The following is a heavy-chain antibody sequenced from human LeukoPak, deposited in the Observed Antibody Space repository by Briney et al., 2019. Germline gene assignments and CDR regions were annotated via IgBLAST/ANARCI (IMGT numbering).Heavy chain of an antibody. CDR2: IYYSGST. D-gene: IGHD3-22*01. CDR3: ARADDSSGSDAFDI. V-gene: IGHV4-59*01. J-gene: IGHJ3*02. CDR1: GGSISSYY. Sequence: SETLSLTCTVSGGSISSYYWSWIRQPPEKGLEWIGYIYYSGSTNYNPSLKSRVTISVDTSKNQFSLKLSSVTAADTAVYYCARADDSSGSDAFDIWGQGTMVTVSS.